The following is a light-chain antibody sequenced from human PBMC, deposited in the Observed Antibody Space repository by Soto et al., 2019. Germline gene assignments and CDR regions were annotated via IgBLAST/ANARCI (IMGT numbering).Light chain of an antibody. V-gene: IGKV1-39*01. CDR3: QQTYNTPPV. Sequence: DIPMTQSPSSLSASVGDSVTITCRASQRISKYLNWYQQRPGRAPSLLIFTTSNLQTGVPPRFSGSGSGTDFTLTISSLQPEDFATYYCQQTYNTPPVFGQGTRVETK. CDR2: TTS. J-gene: IGKJ2*01. CDR1: QRISKY.